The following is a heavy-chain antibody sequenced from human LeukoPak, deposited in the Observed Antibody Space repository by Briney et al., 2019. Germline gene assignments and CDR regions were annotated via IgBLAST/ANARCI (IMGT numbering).Heavy chain of an antibody. CDR2: TYYRSKWYS. CDR1: GDSVSSNSAA. V-gene: IGHV6-1*01. CDR3: AREEDSFDY. J-gene: IGHJ4*02. Sequence: SQTLSLTCVISGDSVSSNSAAWNWIRQSPSRGLEWLGRTYYRSKWYSHYAVSMKSRITVNPDTSKNQFSLKLSSVTAADTAVYYCAREEDSFDYWGQGTLVTVSS.